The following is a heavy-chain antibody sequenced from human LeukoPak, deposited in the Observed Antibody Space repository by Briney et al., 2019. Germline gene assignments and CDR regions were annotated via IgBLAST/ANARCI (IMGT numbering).Heavy chain of an antibody. CDR3: CAYYYDSSGYFT. Sequence: PGGSLRLACAADGFTLSSYSMSWGGQAPGKGGEWVSYISSSSSTIYYADSVKGRFTISRDNAKNSLYLQMNSLRDEDTAVYYCCAYYYDSSGYFTWGQGTLVTVSS. J-gene: IGHJ5*02. CDR2: ISSSSSTI. CDR1: GFTLSSYS. D-gene: IGHD3-22*01. V-gene: IGHV3-48*02.